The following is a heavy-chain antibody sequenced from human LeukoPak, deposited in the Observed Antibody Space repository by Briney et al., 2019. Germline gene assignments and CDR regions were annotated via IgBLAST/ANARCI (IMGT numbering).Heavy chain of an antibody. Sequence: PSETLSLTCAVYGGSFSGYYWSWIRQPPGKGLEWIGEINHSGSTNYNPSLKSRVTISVDTSKNQFSLKLSSVTAADTAVYYRARGALYCSSTSCYPYYMDVWGKGTTVTVSS. CDR1: GGSFSGYY. D-gene: IGHD2-2*01. CDR2: INHSGST. V-gene: IGHV4-34*01. CDR3: ARGALYCSSTSCYPYYMDV. J-gene: IGHJ6*03.